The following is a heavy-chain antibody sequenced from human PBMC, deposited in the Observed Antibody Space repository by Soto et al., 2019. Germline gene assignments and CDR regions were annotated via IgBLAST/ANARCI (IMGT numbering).Heavy chain of an antibody. CDR2: ISFDGSNI. CDR1: GFTFSSYA. Sequence: GGSLRLSCAASGFTFSSYAMHWVRQAPGKGLEWVAVISFDGSNIFYADSVKGRFTISRDNSKNTLHLQMNSLRAEDTALYYCARVSIEGVITAYYFDYWGQGTLVTVSS. J-gene: IGHJ4*02. V-gene: IGHV3-30-3*01. CDR3: ARVSIEGVITAYYFDY. D-gene: IGHD3-22*01.